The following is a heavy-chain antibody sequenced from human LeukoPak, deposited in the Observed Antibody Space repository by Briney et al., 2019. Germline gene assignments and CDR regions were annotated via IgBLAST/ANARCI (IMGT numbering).Heavy chain of an antibody. J-gene: IGHJ6*03. Sequence: GSLRLSCAASGFTFSSYAMSWVRQAPGKGLEWVSAISGSGGSTYYADSVKGRFTISRDNSKNTLYLQMNSLRAEDTAVYYCAKPLRFLEWLLTFYYMDVWGKGTTVTVSS. CDR2: ISGSGGST. D-gene: IGHD3-3*01. V-gene: IGHV3-23*01. CDR3: AKPLRFLEWLLTFYYMDV. CDR1: GFTFSSYA.